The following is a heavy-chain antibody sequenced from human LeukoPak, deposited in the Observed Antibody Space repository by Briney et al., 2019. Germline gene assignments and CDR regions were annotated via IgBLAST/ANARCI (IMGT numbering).Heavy chain of an antibody. Sequence: PGGSLRLSCAASGFTFSSYWMHWVRQVPGKGLVWVSRIKSDGSSTTYADSVKGRFTISRDNAKNTLYLQMNSLRAEDTAVYYCARDQTYGDYWYFDLWGRGTLVPVSS. D-gene: IGHD4-17*01. CDR3: ARDQTYGDYWYFDL. J-gene: IGHJ2*01. CDR1: GFTFSSYW. CDR2: IKSDGSST. V-gene: IGHV3-74*01.